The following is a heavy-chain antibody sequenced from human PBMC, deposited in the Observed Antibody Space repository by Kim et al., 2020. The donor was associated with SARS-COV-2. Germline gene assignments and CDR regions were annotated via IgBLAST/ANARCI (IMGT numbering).Heavy chain of an antibody. CDR2: IRRSGTSA. J-gene: IGHJ4*02. CDR3: AKDGGLEYYFDY. Sequence: GGSLRLSCAASGFTFSNYIMGWVRQAPGKGLEWVSAIRRSGTSAFYADSVKGRFTISRDNSKNTLYLQMNSLGAEDTAVYYCAKDGGLEYYFDYWGQGTL. D-gene: IGHD4-4*01. V-gene: IGHV3-23*01. CDR1: GFTFSNYI.